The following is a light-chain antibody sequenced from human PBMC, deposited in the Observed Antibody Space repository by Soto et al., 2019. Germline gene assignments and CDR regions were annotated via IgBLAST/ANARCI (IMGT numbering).Light chain of an antibody. J-gene: IGLJ3*02. CDR1: SSDVGGYNY. CDR3: SSYTSSSSWE. V-gene: IGLV2-14*01. CDR2: EVS. Sequence: QSALTQPASVSGSPGQSITISCTGTSSDVGGYNYVSWYQQHPGKAPKLMIYEVSNRPSGVSNRFSGSKSGNTASLTISGLQAEDEADYYCSSYTSSSSWEFGGWTKLTVL.